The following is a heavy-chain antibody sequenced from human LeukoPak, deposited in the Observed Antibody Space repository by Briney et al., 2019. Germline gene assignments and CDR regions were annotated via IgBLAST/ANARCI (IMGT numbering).Heavy chain of an antibody. CDR3: ARDLRYCSSASCSENGAFDI. CDR1: GFTFSSYS. D-gene: IGHD2-2*01. J-gene: IGHJ3*02. Sequence: GGSLRLSCAASGFTFSSYSMNWVRQAPGEGLEWVSSISSSGSFIYYADSVKGRFTIPRDNARNSLFLQMNSLRAEDTAVYYCARDLRYCSSASCSENGAFDIWGQGTMVIVSS. CDR2: ISSSGSFI. V-gene: IGHV3-21*01.